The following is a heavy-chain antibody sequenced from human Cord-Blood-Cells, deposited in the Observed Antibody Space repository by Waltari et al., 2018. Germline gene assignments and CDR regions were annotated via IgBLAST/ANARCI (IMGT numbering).Heavy chain of an antibody. CDR1: GGTSSSYA. Sequence: QVQLVQSGAEVKKPGSSVKVSCKASGGTSSSYAISWLRQAPGQGLEWMGGIIPIFGTANYAQKFQGRVTITADESTSTAYMELSSLRSEDTAVYYCARDLLKSSSWYYFDYWGQGTLVTVSS. CDR3: ARDLLKSSSWYYFDY. J-gene: IGHJ4*02. V-gene: IGHV1-69*12. CDR2: IIPIFGTA. D-gene: IGHD6-13*01.